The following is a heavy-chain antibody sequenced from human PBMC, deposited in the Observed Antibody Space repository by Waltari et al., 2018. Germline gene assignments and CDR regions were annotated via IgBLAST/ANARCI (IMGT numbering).Heavy chain of an antibody. J-gene: IGHJ4*02. CDR2: INHSGSP. CDR1: GGSFSGYY. V-gene: IGHV4-34*01. CDR3: ARGAPLVLWFGELLFGPLDY. Sequence: QVQLQQWGAGLLKPSETLSLTCAVYGGSFSGYYWSWIRQPPGKGLEWIGEINHSGSPNYNPYLKSRVTISVDTSKNQFSLKLSSVTAADTAVYYCARGAPLVLWFGELLFGPLDYWGQGTLVTVSS. D-gene: IGHD3-10*01.